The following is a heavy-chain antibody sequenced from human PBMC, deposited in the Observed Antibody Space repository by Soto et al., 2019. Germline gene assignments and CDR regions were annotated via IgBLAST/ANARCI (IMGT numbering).Heavy chain of an antibody. CDR1: GGTFSSYA. CDR3: ARGRRLPRVLIAAQRYYYYGMDG. Sequence: QVQLVQSGAEVQKPGSSVKVSCKASGGTFSSYAISWVRQAPGQGLEWMGGNIPIFGTANYAQKFPGRVTITADESTSTAYMELSILRSEDAAVYYCARGRRLPRVLIAAQRYYYYGMDGWGQGTTVTVSS. V-gene: IGHV1-69*01. CDR2: NIPIFGTA. J-gene: IGHJ6*02. D-gene: IGHD6-6*01.